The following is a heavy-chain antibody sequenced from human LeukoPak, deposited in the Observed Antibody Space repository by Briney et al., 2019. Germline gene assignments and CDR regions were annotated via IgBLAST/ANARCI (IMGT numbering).Heavy chain of an antibody. CDR1: GFTFSTDV. J-gene: IGHJ4*02. CDR2: ISGSSGNT. Sequence: GGSLRLSCAVSGFTFSTDVMSWVRQAPGKGLEWVSTISGSSGNTNYADSVKGRFTISRYTSKNPLYLQLNTLRAEDTPIYYCAKIVVRPTFYFDCWGQGTLVTVSS. CDR3: AKIVVRPTFYFDC. V-gene: IGHV3-23*01. D-gene: IGHD6-6*01.